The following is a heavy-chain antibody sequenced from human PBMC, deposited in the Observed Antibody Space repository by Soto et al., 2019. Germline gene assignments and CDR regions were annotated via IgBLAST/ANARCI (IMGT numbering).Heavy chain of an antibody. V-gene: IGHV1-69*02. CDR1: GGTFSSYT. CDR3: ARSLLDEYSSSWRSAYYGMDV. D-gene: IGHD6-13*01. CDR2: IIPILGIA. J-gene: IGHJ6*02. Sequence: SVKVSCKASGGTFSSYTISWVRQAPGQGLEWMGRIIPILGIANYAQKFQGRVTMTRDTSTSTAYMELSTLSSDDTAVYYCARSLLDEYSSSWRSAYYGMDVWGQGTTVTVSS.